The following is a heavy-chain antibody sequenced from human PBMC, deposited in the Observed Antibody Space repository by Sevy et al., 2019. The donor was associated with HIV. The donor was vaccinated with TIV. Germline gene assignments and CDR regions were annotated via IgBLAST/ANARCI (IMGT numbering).Heavy chain of an antibody. CDR2: ISSSRSYI. Sequence: GGSLRLSCAASGFTFSSYSMNWVRQAPGKGLEWVSSISSSRSYIYYADSVKGRFTISRDNAKNSLYLQMNSLRAEDTAVYYCASWHEYSSGYYWGQGTLVTVSS. J-gene: IGHJ4*02. CDR1: GFTFSSYS. D-gene: IGHD6-19*01. V-gene: IGHV3-21*01. CDR3: ASWHEYSSGYY.